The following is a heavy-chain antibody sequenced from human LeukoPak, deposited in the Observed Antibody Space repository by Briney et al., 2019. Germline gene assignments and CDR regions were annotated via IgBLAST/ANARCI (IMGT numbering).Heavy chain of an antibody. V-gene: IGHV3-48*03. J-gene: IGHJ6*03. CDR3: ARRVDGSGRYRGYYYYYMDV. CDR2: ISSSGSTI. Sequence: GGSLRLSCAASGFTFSSYEMNWVRQAPGKGLEWVSYISSSGSTIYYADSVKGRSTISRDNAKKSLYLQKNSLRAEDTALYYCARRVDGSGRYRGYYYYYMDVWGKGTTVTISS. CDR1: GFTFSSYE. D-gene: IGHD3-10*01.